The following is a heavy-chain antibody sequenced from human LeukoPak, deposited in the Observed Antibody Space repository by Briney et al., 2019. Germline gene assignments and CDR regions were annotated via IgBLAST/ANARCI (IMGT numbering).Heavy chain of an antibody. CDR2: INPSGGST. D-gene: IGHD4-17*01. CDR3: ARDRVPYGDYVGGLAY. J-gene: IGHJ4*02. Sequence: ASVKVSCKASGYTFTSYYMHWVRQAPRQGLEWMGIINPSGGSTSYAQKFQGRVTMTRDTSTSTVYMELSSLRSEDTAVYYCARDRVPYGDYVGGLAYWGQGTLVTVSS. V-gene: IGHV1-46*01. CDR1: GYTFTSYY.